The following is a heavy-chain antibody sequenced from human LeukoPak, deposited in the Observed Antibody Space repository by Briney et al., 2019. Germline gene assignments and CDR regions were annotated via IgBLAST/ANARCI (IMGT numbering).Heavy chain of an antibody. J-gene: IGHJ4*02. CDR3: TRDRYGDYGGY. D-gene: IGHD4-17*01. CDR1: GFTFSSYA. CDR2: IRSKAYGGTT. V-gene: IGHV3-49*04. Sequence: GGSLRLSCAASGFTFSSYAMSWVRQAPGKGLEWVGFIRSKAYGGTTEYAASVKGRFTISRDDSKSIAYLQMNSLKTEDTAVYYCTRDRYGDYGGYWGQGTLVTVSS.